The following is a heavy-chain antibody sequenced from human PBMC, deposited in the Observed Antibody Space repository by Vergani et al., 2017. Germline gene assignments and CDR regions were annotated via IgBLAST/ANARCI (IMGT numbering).Heavy chain of an antibody. D-gene: IGHD3-9*01. V-gene: IGHV4-4*07. CDR1: GGSISSYY. J-gene: IGHJ6*02. CDR3: ARDAQTYDILTGTGYYYYYGMDV. Sequence: QVQLQESGPGLVKPSETLSLTCTVSGGSISSYYWSWIRQPAGKGLEWIGRIYTSGSTNYNPSLKSRVTMSVDTSKNQFSLKLSSVTAADTAVYSCARDAQTYDILTGTGYYYYYGMDVWGQGTTVTVSS. CDR2: IYTSGST.